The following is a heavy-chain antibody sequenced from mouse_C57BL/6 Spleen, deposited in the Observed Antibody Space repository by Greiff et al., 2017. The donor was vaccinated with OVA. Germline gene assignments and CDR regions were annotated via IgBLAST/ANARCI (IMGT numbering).Heavy chain of an antibody. CDR1: GFTFSSYA. J-gene: IGHJ1*03. CDR3: ARDYGSRYFDV. V-gene: IGHV5-4*03. D-gene: IGHD1-1*01. CDR2: ISDGGSYT. Sequence: DVKLVESGGGLVKPGGSLKLSCAASGFTFSSYAMSWVRQTPEKRLEWVATISDGGSYTYYPDNVKGRFTISRDNAKNNLYLQMSHLKSEDTAMYYCARDYGSRYFDVWGTGTTVTVSS.